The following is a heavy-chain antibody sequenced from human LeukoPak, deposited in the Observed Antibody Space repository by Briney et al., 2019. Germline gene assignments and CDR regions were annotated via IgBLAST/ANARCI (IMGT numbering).Heavy chain of an antibody. V-gene: IGHV4-4*02. CDR3: ARRYGSGSNTDWFDP. D-gene: IGHD3-10*01. J-gene: IGHJ5*02. Sequence: SETLSLTCAVSGGSISSSNWWSWVRQPPGKGLEWIGEIYHSGSTNYNPSLKSRVTISVDKSKNQFSLKLSSVTAADTAVYYCARRYGSGSNTDWFDPWGPGTLVTVSS. CDR2: IYHSGST. CDR1: GGSISSSNW.